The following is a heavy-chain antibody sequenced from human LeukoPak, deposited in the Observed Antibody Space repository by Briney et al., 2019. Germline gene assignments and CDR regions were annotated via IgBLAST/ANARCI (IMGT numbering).Heavy chain of an antibody. CDR1: GGSISNNNYY. CDR2: IYYSGNT. CDR3: ANYGYRGFFDY. J-gene: IGHJ4*02. V-gene: IGHV4-39*01. Sequence: SETLSLTCTVSGGSISNNNYYWGWGRQPPGKGLEWVGSIYYSGNTYYNPSLKSPVTISVDTSKNQFSLTLTSVTAADTAVYYCANYGYRGFFDYWGQGTLVTVSS. D-gene: IGHD5-24*01.